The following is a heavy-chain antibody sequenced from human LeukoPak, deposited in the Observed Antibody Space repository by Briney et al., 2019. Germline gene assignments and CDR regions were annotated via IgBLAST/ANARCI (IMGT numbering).Heavy chain of an antibody. Sequence: PETLSLTCSVSGGSISSYYWTWIRQPAGKGLEWIGRFHTSGVSNYNPSLKSRVTMSVDTSKNQFSLKLTSVTAADTAVYYCARVGTDMGLPVDPWGQGTLVTVSS. CDR3: ARVGTDMGLPVDP. CDR1: GGSISSYY. J-gene: IGHJ5*02. CDR2: FHTSGVS. V-gene: IGHV4-4*07. D-gene: IGHD5-18*01.